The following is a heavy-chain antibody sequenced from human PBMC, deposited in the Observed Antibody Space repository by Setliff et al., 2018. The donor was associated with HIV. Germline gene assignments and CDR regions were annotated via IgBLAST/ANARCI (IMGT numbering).Heavy chain of an antibody. D-gene: IGHD2-21*01. CDR3: ARLYSTVTPDI. CDR2: MNPNSGNT. V-gene: IGHV1-8*02. J-gene: IGHJ6*04. CDR1: GYTFTTYD. Sequence: ASVKVSCKASGYTFTTYDINWVRQATGQGLEWMGWMNPNSGNTGYAERFQGRVTMTRDTSISTVYMELTSLRSEDMAVYYCARLYSTVTPDIWGKGTTVTVSS.